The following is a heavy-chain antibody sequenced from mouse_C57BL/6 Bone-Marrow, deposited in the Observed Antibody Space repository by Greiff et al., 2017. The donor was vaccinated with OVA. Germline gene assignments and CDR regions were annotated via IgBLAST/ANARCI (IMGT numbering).Heavy chain of an antibody. CDR2: ISYDGSN. V-gene: IGHV3-6*01. D-gene: IGHD5-1*01. Sequence: EVKLQESGPGLVKPSQSLSLTCSVSGYSITSCYYWNWIRQFPGNKLEWMGYISYDGSNNYNPSLKNRISITRDPSKHQFFLKLNSVTTEDTATYYCARNLFHWGQGTTLTVSS. CDR3: ARNLFH. CDR1: GYSITSCYY. J-gene: IGHJ2*01.